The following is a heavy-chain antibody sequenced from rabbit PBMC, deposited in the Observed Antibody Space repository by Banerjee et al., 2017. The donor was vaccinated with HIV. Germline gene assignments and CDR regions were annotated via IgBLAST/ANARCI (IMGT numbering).Heavy chain of an antibody. CDR3: ARDLTGVTGWNFNL. CDR2: IGTADGNT. V-gene: IGHV1S45*01. CDR1: GFTISSSHY. Sequence: QEQLEESGGDLVKPGASLTLTCTASGFTISSSHYMCWVRQAPGKGLEWIACIGTADGNTFYANWAKGRFTISKTPSTTVTLQMTSLTAADTATYFCARDLTGVTGWNFNLWGQGTLVTVS. J-gene: IGHJ4*01. D-gene: IGHD7-1*01.